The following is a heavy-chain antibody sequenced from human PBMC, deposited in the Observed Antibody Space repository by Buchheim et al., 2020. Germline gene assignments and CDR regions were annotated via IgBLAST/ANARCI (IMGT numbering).Heavy chain of an antibody. D-gene: IGHD1-26*01. Sequence: EVQLVESGGGLVQPGGSLRLSCAASRFTFSSYAMTWVRQAPGKGLEWVSTISGSGNSTYYTDSVKGRFTISRDNSKNTLYLQINSLRAEDTAVYYCAKGVGATSSYGMDVWGQGTT. J-gene: IGHJ6*02. CDR1: RFTFSSYA. CDR3: AKGVGATSSYGMDV. CDR2: ISGSGNST. V-gene: IGHV3-23*04.